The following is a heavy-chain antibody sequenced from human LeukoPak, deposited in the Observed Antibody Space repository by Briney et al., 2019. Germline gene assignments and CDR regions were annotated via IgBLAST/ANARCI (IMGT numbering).Heavy chain of an antibody. CDR1: GGSISSGGYY. CDR2: IYYSGSA. Sequence: PSETLSLTCTVSGGSISSGGYYWSWIRQHPGKGLEWIGYIYYSGSAYYNPSLKSRVTISVDTSENQFSLKLSSVTAADTAVYYCARVNYGSATKEDYWGQGTLVTVSS. CDR3: ARVNYGSATKEDY. V-gene: IGHV4-31*03. J-gene: IGHJ4*02. D-gene: IGHD3-10*01.